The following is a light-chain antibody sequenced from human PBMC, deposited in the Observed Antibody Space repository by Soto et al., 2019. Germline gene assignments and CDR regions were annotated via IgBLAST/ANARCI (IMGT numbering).Light chain of an antibody. CDR1: QSISIY. J-gene: IGKJ4*01. CDR2: AAS. Sequence: DIQMTQSPSSLSASVGDRVTITCRASQSISIYLNWYQQKPGKAPKLLIYAASSLHSGVPSRFSGSGSGTDFTLTISSLQPEDFATYYCQHSYSTPPTFGGGTKVDIK. CDR3: QHSYSTPPT. V-gene: IGKV1-39*01.